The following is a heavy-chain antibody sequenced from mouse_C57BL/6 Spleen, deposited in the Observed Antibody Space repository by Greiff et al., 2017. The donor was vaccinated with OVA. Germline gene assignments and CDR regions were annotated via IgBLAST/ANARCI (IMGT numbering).Heavy chain of an antibody. CDR2: ISSGSSTI. V-gene: IGHV5-17*01. CDR1: GFTFSDYG. CDR3: ARDYYSNLYAMDY. D-gene: IGHD2-5*01. J-gene: IGHJ4*01. Sequence: EVQRVESGGGLVKPGGSLKLSCAASGFTFSDYGMHWVRQAPEKGLEWVAYISSGSSTIYYADTVKGRFTISRDNAKNTLFLQMTSLRSEDTAMYYCARDYYSNLYAMDYWGQGTSVTVSS.